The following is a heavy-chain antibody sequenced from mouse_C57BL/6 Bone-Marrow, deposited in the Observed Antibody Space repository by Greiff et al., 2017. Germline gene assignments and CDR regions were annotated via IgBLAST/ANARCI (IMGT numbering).Heavy chain of an antibody. J-gene: IGHJ3*01. CDR2: ISSGSSTI. CDR3: ARMGVTTAY. V-gene: IGHV5-17*01. CDR1: GFTFSDYG. D-gene: IGHD2-2*01. Sequence: EVKLVESGGGLVKPGGSLKLSCAASGFTFSDYGMHWVRQAPEKGLEWVAYISSGSSTIYYAATVKGRFTISRDNAKNTLFLQMTSLRSEDTAMYYCARMGVTTAYWGQGTLVTVSA.